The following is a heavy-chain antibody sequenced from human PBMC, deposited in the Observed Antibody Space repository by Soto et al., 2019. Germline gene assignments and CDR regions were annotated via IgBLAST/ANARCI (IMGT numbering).Heavy chain of an antibody. CDR1: GGSISGSHW. Sequence: SETLSLTCAVSGGSISGSHWWGWVRQAPGKGLEWIGEIYHSGSTNYNPSLKSRITMSVDKSKNQFSVNLSSVTAADTAVYYCVRDADETAIVPAPWLVWGRGTMVTVSS. J-gene: IGHJ6*02. CDR2: IYHSGST. CDR3: VRDADETAIVPAPWLV. V-gene: IGHV4-4*02. D-gene: IGHD2-21*02.